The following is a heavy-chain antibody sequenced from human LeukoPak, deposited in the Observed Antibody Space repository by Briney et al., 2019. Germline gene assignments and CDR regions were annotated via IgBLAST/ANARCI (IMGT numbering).Heavy chain of an antibody. J-gene: IGHJ6*02. CDR2: IYSGGST. D-gene: IGHD1-26*01. Sequence: GGSLRLSCAASGFTVSSNYMSWVRQAPGKGLEWVSVIYSGGSTYYADSVKGRFTISRDNSKNTLYLQMNSLRAEDTAVYYCARGVGAPNYYYGMDVWGQGTTVTVSS. V-gene: IGHV3-66*01. CDR3: ARGVGAPNYYYGMDV. CDR1: GFTVSSNY.